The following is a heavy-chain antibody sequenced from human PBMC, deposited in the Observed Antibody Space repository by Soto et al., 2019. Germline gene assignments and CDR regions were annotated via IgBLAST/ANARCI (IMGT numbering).Heavy chain of an antibody. Sequence: GSLSHSWAASELTFSSYAMSWVSPAPGKGLEWVSAISGSGCSTYYADSVKGRFTISRDNSKNTLYLQMNSLRAEDTAVYYCAKELVPAAYYGMDVWGQGSTVTVS. V-gene: IGHV3-23*01. CDR2: ISGSGCST. CDR1: ELTFSSYA. J-gene: IGHJ6*02. CDR3: AKELVPAAYYGMDV. D-gene: IGHD2-2*01.